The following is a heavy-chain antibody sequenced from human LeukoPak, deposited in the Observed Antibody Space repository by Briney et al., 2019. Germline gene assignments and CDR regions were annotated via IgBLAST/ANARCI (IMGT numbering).Heavy chain of an antibody. J-gene: IGHJ4*02. CDR1: GGTFSSYA. CDR2: IIPIFGIA. D-gene: IGHD3-22*01. Sequence: ASVKVSCKASGGTFSSYAISWVRQAPGQGLEWMGRIIPIFGIANYAQKFQGRVTITADKSTRTAYMELSSLRSEDTAVYYCARGGYYDSSGYYLDYWGQGTLVTVSS. V-gene: IGHV1-69*04. CDR3: ARGGYYDSSGYYLDY.